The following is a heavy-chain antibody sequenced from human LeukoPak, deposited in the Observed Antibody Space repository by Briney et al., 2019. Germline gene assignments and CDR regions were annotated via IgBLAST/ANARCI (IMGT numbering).Heavy chain of an antibody. CDR3: ANDFDH. Sequence: GGSLRLSCAASGFTFSSYAMNWVRQAPGKGLEWVSTISGSDDNTYYADSVKGRFTISRDISKNTLYLQMNSLRADDTAVYYCANDFDHWGQGTLVTVSP. CDR2: ISGSDDNT. J-gene: IGHJ4*02. V-gene: IGHV3-23*01. CDR1: GFTFSSYA.